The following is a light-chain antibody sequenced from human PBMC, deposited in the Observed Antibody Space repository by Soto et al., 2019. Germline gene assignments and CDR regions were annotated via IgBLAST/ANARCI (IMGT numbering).Light chain of an antibody. V-gene: IGKV3-11*01. CDR2: DAS. CDR1: QSVSSY. Sequence: EIVLTQSPATLSLSPGERATLSCRASQSVSSYLAWYQQKPGQAPRLLIYDASSRATGLPARFSGGGSGTYFGLTISGLEAEDFAVYCWQHRSIPLTFGGGTKVEIK. J-gene: IGKJ4*01. CDR3: QHRSIPLT.